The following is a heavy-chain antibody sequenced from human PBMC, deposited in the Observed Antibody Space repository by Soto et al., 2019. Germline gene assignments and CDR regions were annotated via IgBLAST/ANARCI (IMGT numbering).Heavy chain of an antibody. V-gene: IGHV4-31*03. CDR2: IYYSGST. Sequence: PSETQSLTSTFSGGSIRSGGYHWSWIRQHPGKGLEWIGYIYYSGSTYYNPSLKSRVTISVDTSKNQFSLKLSSVTAADTAVYYCARDGPHISIFGYGDYWGQGNLVTVSS. D-gene: IGHD3-3*01. CDR1: GGSIRSGGYH. CDR3: ARDGPHISIFGYGDY. J-gene: IGHJ4*02.